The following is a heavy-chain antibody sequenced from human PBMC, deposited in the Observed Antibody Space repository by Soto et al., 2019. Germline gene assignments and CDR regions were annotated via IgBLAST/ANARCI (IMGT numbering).Heavy chain of an antibody. J-gene: IGHJ5*02. CDR1: GGSISSGDYY. V-gene: IGHV4-30-4*01. CDR3: ARQSLRLTFGRLMRVALDS. D-gene: IGHD3-16*01. CDR2: IYSSGST. Sequence: SETLSITCTVSGGSISSGDYYWSWIRQPTGKGPEWIGYIYSSGSTYYNPSLKSRLTMSVDTSKNQFSLKLRSVTAADTAVYSCARQSLRLTFGRLMRVALDSWSLGFRVTVST.